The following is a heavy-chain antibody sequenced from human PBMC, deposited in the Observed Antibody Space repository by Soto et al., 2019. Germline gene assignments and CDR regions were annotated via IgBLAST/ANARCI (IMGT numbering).Heavy chain of an antibody. CDR1: GGSVSSGSYY. Sequence: SETLSLTCTVSGGSVSSGSYYWSWIRQPPGKGLEWIGYIYYSGSTNYNPSLKSRVTISVDTSKNQFSLKLSSVTAADTAVYYCASGKRGSYRHSYCFDYWGQGTLVTVSS. D-gene: IGHD3-16*02. CDR2: IYYSGST. CDR3: ASGKRGSYRHSYCFDY. V-gene: IGHV4-61*01. J-gene: IGHJ4*02.